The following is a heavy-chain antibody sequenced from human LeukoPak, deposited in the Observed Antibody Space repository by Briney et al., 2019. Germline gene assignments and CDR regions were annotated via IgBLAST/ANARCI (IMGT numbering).Heavy chain of an antibody. V-gene: IGHV3-23*01. Sequence: AGGSLRLSCAASGFTFSSYAMSWVRQAPGKGLEWVSAIHGSGGSTYYADSVKGRFTISRDNSKNTLYLQMNSLRAEDTAVYYCAKSRGPVPAAALMDVWGKGTTVTVSS. CDR2: IHGSGGST. CDR3: AKSRGPVPAAALMDV. D-gene: IGHD2-2*01. CDR1: GFTFSSYA. J-gene: IGHJ6*03.